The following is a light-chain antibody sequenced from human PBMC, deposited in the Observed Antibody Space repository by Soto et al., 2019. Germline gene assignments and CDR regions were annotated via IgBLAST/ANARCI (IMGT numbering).Light chain of an antibody. CDR2: GNN. CDR1: SSNIGAGYD. CDR3: QSYDSSLDVV. Sequence: QSVLTQPPSVSGAPGQRVTISCTGSSSNIGAGYDVHWYQQLPGTAPKLLIYGNNNRPSGVPDRFSGSKSGTSDSLAITGLQAEYETDYYCQSYDSSLDVVFGGGTKLTVL. J-gene: IGLJ2*01. V-gene: IGLV1-40*01.